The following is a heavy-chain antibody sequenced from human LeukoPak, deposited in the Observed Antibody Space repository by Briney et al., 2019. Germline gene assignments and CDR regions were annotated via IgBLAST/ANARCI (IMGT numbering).Heavy chain of an antibody. V-gene: IGHV3-48*01. CDR3: ARDRYYSSSWYYGFDY. CDR2: ISSSSSTI. CDR1: GFTFSSYS. J-gene: IGHJ4*02. Sequence: PGGSLRLSCAASGFTFSSYSMNWVRQAPGKGLEWVSYISSSSSTIYYADSVKGRFTISRDNAKNSLYLQMNSLRAEDTAVYYCARDRYYSSSWYYGFDYWGQGTLVTVSS. D-gene: IGHD6-13*01.